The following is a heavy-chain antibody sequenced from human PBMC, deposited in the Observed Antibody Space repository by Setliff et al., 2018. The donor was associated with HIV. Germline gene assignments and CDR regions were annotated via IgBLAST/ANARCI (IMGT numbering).Heavy chain of an antibody. D-gene: IGHD2-21*02. CDR3: ATLDHSGGNFLAY. J-gene: IGHJ4*02. V-gene: IGHV4-61*02. CDR1: GDSISRGAYY. CDR2: VYASGDT. Sequence: ASETLSLTCTVSGDSISRGAYYWSWIRQPAGKGPEWIGRVYASGDTNYNPSLRSRVIVSVDTSKNQFSLTLVSVTAADTAVYYCATLDHSGGNFLAYWGQGSLVTVSS.